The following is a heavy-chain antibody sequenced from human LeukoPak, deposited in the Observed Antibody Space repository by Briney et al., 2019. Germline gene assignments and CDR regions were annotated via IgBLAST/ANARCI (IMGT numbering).Heavy chain of an antibody. CDR2: IWYDGSDK. Sequence: GGSLRLSCAASGFTFSSYGMHWVRQVPGKGLEWVALIWYDGSDKYYSDSVKGRFTISRDNSKNTLYLQMNSLRAEDTAVYYCAREGPRGNSQFDYWGQGTLVTVSS. J-gene: IGHJ4*02. CDR3: AREGPRGNSQFDY. V-gene: IGHV3-33*01. CDR1: GFTFSSYG. D-gene: IGHD4-23*01.